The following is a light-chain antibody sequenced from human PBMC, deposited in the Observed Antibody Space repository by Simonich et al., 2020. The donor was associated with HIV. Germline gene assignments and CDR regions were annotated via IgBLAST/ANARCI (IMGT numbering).Light chain of an antibody. CDR3: SSYTSSSTLV. CDR1: SSDVGGYNY. J-gene: IGLJ3*02. CDR2: DVS. V-gene: IGLV2-14*03. Sequence: QSALTQPASVSGSPGQSITISCTGTSSDVGGYNYVSWYQRHPGKAPKLKIYDVSNRPSGVSNRFSGSKSGNTASLTISGLQAEDEADYYCSSYTSSSTLVFGGGTKLTVL.